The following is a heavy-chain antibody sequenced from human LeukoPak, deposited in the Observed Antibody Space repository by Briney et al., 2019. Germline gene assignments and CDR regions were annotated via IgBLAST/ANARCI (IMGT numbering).Heavy chain of an antibody. D-gene: IGHD2-2*01. V-gene: IGHV1-8*01. CDR1: GYTFTSYD. CDR3: ARAGGYCSSTSCRRYYMDV. J-gene: IGHJ6*03. Sequence: ASVKVSCKASGYTFTSYDINWVRQATGQGLEWMGWMNPNSGNTGNAQKFQGRVTMTRNTSISTAYMELSSLRSEDTAVYYCARAGGYCSSTSCRRYYMDVWGKGTTVTVSS. CDR2: MNPNSGNT.